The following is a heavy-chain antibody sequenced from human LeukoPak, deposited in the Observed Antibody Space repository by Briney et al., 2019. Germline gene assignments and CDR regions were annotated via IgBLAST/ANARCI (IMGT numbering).Heavy chain of an antibody. CDR3: AGDSCRTTACPFDY. CDR1: GDSISSGYY. Sequence: PSEALCLTCAVSGDSISSGYYWGWIRQPRGRGLEWFGTIFHAGTTHYNPSLKSRVTISVDTSKNQFSLKLRSVTAADTAVYYCAGDSCRTTACPFDYWGQGALVSVS. D-gene: IGHD1-7*01. CDR2: IFHAGTT. J-gene: IGHJ4*02. V-gene: IGHV4-38-2*02.